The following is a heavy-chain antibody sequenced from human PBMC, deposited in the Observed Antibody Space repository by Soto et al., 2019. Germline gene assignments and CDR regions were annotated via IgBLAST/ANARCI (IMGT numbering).Heavy chain of an antibody. CDR1: GASITGSSY. Sequence: SETLSLTCTVSGASITGSSYWSWIRQPAGKRLEWIGRFSLSGTTNYNPSLRGRVTMSADVSKNQFSLRLTSVTAADTALYYCARGMTPLGAPAWYYFDSWGQGTLVTVSS. D-gene: IGHD2-15*01. CDR2: FSLSGTT. V-gene: IGHV4-4*07. CDR3: ARGMTPLGAPAWYYFDS. J-gene: IGHJ4*02.